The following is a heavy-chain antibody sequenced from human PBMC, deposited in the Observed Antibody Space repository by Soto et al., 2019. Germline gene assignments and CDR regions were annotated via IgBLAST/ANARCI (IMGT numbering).Heavy chain of an antibody. CDR2: IYWNDEK. CDR1: GFSLSTSGVG. V-gene: IGHV2-5*01. J-gene: IGHJ3*02. Sequence: SGPTLVNPTQTLTLTCTVSGFSLSTSGVGVGWIRQPPGKPLEWLVFIYWNDEKRYSPSLRSRLTITKDTSKNQVVLTMTNMDPVDTATYYCAHRVHCNGGNCYRSGAFDIWGQGTMVTVPS. CDR3: AHRVHCNGGNCYRSGAFDI. D-gene: IGHD2-15*01.